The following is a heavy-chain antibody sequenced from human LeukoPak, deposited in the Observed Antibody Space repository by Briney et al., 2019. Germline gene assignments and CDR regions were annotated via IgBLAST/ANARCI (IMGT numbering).Heavy chain of an antibody. CDR1: GFTFSNFE. Sequence: PGGSLRLSCAASGFTFSNFEMNWVRQIPGKGLEWLSFITRSSRIIYYADSVKGRFTISRDNANNSLHLQMNSLRVEDTAVYYCARETLDYWGQGTLVTVSS. V-gene: IGHV3-48*01. CDR3: ARETLDY. J-gene: IGHJ4*02. CDR2: ITRSSRII.